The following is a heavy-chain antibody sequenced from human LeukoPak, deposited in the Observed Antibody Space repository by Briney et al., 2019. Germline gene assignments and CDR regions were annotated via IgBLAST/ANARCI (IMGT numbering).Heavy chain of an antibody. J-gene: IGHJ4*02. D-gene: IGHD3-22*01. CDR2: ISSSSSYI. CDR3: ARDRESYDSSGYYYDY. V-gene: IGHV3-21*01. Sequence: GGSLRLSCAASGFTFSSYSMNWVRQAPGKGLEWVSSISSSSSYIYYADSVKGRFTISRDNAKNSLYLQMNSLRAEDTAVYYCARDRESYDSSGYYYDYWGQGTLVTVSS. CDR1: GFTFSSYS.